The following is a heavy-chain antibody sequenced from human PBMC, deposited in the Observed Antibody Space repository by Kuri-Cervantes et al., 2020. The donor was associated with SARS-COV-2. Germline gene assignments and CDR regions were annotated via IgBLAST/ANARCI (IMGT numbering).Heavy chain of an antibody. CDR1: GLTFSGSA. CDR2: IRSKANSYAR. Sequence: GESLRLLCAASGLTFSGSAMHWVRQASVKGLEWVGRIRSKANSYARVYAPSVKGRFTISRDDSKNTAYLQMNNLKTEDTAVYYCTSLSTVAPFDYWGQGTRVTGYS. D-gene: IGHD4-11*01. V-gene: IGHV3-73*01. CDR3: TSLSTVAPFDY. J-gene: IGHJ4*02.